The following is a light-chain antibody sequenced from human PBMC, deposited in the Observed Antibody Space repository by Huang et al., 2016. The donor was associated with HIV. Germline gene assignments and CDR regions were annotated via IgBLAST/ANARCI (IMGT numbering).Light chain of an antibody. CDR1: QSVGSN. Sequence: EIVMTQSPATLSVSPVGRATLSCRASQSVGSNLAWYQQKPGQAPRRLIYAATNRATGVPARFRGSVSGTEFTLTISDLQSEDFVVYYCHQYSDWPITFGPGTKLDIK. CDR3: HQYSDWPIT. CDR2: AAT. J-gene: IGKJ3*01. V-gene: IGKV3-15*01.